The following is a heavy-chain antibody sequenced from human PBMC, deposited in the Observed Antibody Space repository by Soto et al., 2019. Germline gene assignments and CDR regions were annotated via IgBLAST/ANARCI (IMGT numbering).Heavy chain of an antibody. J-gene: IGHJ4*02. D-gene: IGHD6-19*01. CDR2: ISGSGGST. V-gene: IGHV3-23*01. Sequence: GGSLRLSCAASGFTFSSYAMSWVRQAPGKGLEWVSAISGSGGSTYYADSVKGRFTISRDNSKNTLYLQMNRLRAEDTAVYYCAKEGEVAGISPYHFAYWGPGTLVTVSS. CDR1: GFTFSSYA. CDR3: AKEGEVAGISPYHFAY.